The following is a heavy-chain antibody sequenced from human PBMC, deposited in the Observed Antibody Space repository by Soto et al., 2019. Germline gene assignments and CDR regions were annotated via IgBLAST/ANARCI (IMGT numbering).Heavy chain of an antibody. CDR3: ARDLLFATYDLPVRYPDASDI. Sequence: ASVKVSCKASGYTFTSYGISWVRQAPGQGLEWMGWISAYNGNTNYAQKLQGRVTMTTDTSTSTAYMELRSLRPDDTAVYYCARDLLFATYDLPVRYPDASDIWGQGTMVTVSS. CDR1: GYTFTSYG. V-gene: IGHV1-18*01. J-gene: IGHJ3*02. D-gene: IGHD3-9*01. CDR2: ISAYNGNT.